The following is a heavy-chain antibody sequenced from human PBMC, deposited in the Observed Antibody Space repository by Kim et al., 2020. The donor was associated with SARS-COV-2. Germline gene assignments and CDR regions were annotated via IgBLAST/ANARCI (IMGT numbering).Heavy chain of an antibody. Sequence: ADAVKGRFTISRDNSKNTLYLQMNSLRAEDTAVYYCAKDWNQWLARGFDYWGQGTLVTVSS. CDR3: AKDWNQWLARGFDY. D-gene: IGHD6-19*01. V-gene: IGHV3-23*01. J-gene: IGHJ4*02.